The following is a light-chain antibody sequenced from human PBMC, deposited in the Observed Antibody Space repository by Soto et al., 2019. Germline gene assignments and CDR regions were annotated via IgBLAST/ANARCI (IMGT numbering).Light chain of an antibody. Sequence: EIELTQSPGTLSLSAGERATLACRASQSVSNSFLAWYQQKPGQPPRLLIYSASGRATGIPDRFSGSGSGTKFTLTIICLHPDDFATYYCQHYSSVWAFGQGTKVDIK. CDR2: SAS. CDR3: QHYSSVWA. CDR1: QSVSNSF. V-gene: IGKV3-20*01. J-gene: IGKJ1*01.